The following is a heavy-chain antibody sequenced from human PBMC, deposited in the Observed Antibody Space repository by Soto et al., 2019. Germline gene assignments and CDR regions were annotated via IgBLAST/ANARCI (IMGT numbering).Heavy chain of an antibody. Sequence: SVKVSCKASGGTFSSYAISWVRQAPGQGLEWMGGIIPIFGTANYAQKFQGRVTITADESTSTAYMELSSLRSEDTAVYFCARDPGSGHYFDYWGQGTLVTVSS. V-gene: IGHV1-69*13. CDR1: GGTFSSYA. CDR3: ARDPGSGHYFDY. J-gene: IGHJ4*02. CDR2: IIPIFGTA. D-gene: IGHD2-15*01.